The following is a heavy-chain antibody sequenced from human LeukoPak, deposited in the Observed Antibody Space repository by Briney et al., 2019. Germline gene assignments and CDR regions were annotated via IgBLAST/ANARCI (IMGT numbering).Heavy chain of an antibody. J-gene: IGHJ4*02. Sequence: GGSLRLSCAASGFNLGRYAMSWVRQAPGKGLEWVSAISGSGGSTYYADSVKGRFTISRANSTNTLSLQMNSLRAEDTAVYYCAKDFVRDRSGYYWYWGQGALVTVSS. V-gene: IGHV3-23*01. D-gene: IGHD3-22*01. CDR3: AKDFVRDRSGYYWY. CDR2: ISGSGGST. CDR1: GFNLGRYA.